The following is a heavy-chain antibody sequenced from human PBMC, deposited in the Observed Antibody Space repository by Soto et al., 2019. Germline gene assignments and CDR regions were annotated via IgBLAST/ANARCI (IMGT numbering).Heavy chain of an antibody. Sequence: PSETLSLTCTVSGGPISSSSYYWGWIRQAPGKGLEWLATIYYTRYTYHDPSLKSHVPISVDTSKNQFSLKLTSVTAADTALYYCARSAIATHWFFDLWGRGTLVTVSS. V-gene: IGHV4-39*01. CDR2: IYYTRYT. CDR3: ARSAIATHWFFDL. CDR1: GGPISSSSYY. D-gene: IGHD5-18*01. J-gene: IGHJ2*01.